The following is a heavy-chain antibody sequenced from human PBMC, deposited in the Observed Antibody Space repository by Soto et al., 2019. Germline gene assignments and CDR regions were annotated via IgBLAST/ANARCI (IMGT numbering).Heavy chain of an antibody. Sequence: SVKVSCKASGYTFTSYGISWVRQAPGQGLEWMGGIIPIFGTANYAQKFQGRVTITADESTSTAYMELSSLRSEDTAVYYCARDTDYYDSSGLGAFDIWGQGTMVTVSS. J-gene: IGHJ3*02. CDR1: GYTFTSYG. D-gene: IGHD3-22*01. CDR3: ARDTDYYDSSGLGAFDI. V-gene: IGHV1-69*13. CDR2: IIPIFGTA.